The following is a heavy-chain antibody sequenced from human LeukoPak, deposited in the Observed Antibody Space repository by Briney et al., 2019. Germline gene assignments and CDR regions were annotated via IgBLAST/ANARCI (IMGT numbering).Heavy chain of an antibody. D-gene: IGHD1-26*01. CDR1: GGTFSSYA. Sequence: GASVKVSCKASGGTFSSYAISWVRQAPGQGLEWMGGIIPIFGTANYAQKFQGRVTITTDESTSTAYMELSSLRSEVTAVYYCARTNSGSYSGSLVYWGQGTLVTVSS. CDR3: ARTNSGSYSGSLVY. CDR2: IIPIFGTA. J-gene: IGHJ4*02. V-gene: IGHV1-69*05.